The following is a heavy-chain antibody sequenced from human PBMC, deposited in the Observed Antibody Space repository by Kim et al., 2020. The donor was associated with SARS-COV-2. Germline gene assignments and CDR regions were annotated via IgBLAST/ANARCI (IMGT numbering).Heavy chain of an antibody. Sequence: GGSLRLSCAASGFTFDDYTMHWVRQAPGKGLEWVSLISWDGGSTYYADSVKGRFTISRDNSKNSLYLQMNSLRTEDTALYYCAKDIAQWLGFDYWGQGTLVTVSS. V-gene: IGHV3-43*01. CDR2: ISWDGGST. CDR1: GFTFDDYT. J-gene: IGHJ4*02. CDR3: AKDIAQWLGFDY. D-gene: IGHD6-19*01.